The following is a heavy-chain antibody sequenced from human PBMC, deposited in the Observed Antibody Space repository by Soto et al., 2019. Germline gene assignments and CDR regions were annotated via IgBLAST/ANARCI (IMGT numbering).Heavy chain of an antibody. D-gene: IGHD6-6*01. CDR2: FDPEDGET. CDR1: GYTLTELS. Sequence: RASVKVPCKVSGYTLTELSMHWVRQAPGKGLEWMGGFDPEDGETNYAQKFQRRVTMTEDTSTDTAYMEFISVISEDMSVCYCATGSAARSFDYWGQGTLVTVSS. CDR3: ATGSAARSFDY. J-gene: IGHJ4*02. V-gene: IGHV1-24*01.